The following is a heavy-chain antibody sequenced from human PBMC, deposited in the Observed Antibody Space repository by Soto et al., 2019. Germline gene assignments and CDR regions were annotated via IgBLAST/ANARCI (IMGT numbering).Heavy chain of an antibody. Sequence: EVQLLESGGGLVQPGGSLRLSCAASGFTFSSYAMSWVRQAPGKGLEWVAAISGSGGSTYYADSVKGRFTISRDNSKNTLYLKMNSLRSEDTAVYYCAKGPATARNWFDPWGQGTLVTVSS. V-gene: IGHV3-23*01. CDR3: AKGPATARNWFDP. CDR2: ISGSGGST. CDR1: GFTFSSYA. J-gene: IGHJ5*02. D-gene: IGHD5-12*01.